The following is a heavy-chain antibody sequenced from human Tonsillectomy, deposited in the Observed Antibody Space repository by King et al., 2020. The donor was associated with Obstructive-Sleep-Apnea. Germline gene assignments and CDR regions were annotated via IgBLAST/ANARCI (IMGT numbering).Heavy chain of an antibody. V-gene: IGHV4-4*02. J-gene: IGHJ4*02. D-gene: IGHD3-16*01. CDR3: ARLGSGGRIVPDFYDY. Sequence: QLQESGPGLVRPSETLSLTCAVSGASIISSHWWTFVRQSPGKRLEWLGEIYPTGITNHSPSIRSLVTIAISNSRNQFSLKLSSVTAADTAVYYCARLGSGGRIVPDFYDYWGQGTLVTVSS. CDR1: GASIISSHW. CDR2: IYPTGIT.